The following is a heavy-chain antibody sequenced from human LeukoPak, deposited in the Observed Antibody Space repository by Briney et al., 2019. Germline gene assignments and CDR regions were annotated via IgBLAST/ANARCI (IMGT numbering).Heavy chain of an antibody. CDR2: ISGYNGDT. J-gene: IGHJ4*02. Sequence: WASVKVSCKTSGYTFTRSGITWVRQAPGQGLEWMGWISGYNGDTAYAQMFQGRVTMTTDTSTGTASMELRGLRSDDTAVYYCARSGHCSGTSCYAEGIDYWGQGTLVTVSS. D-gene: IGHD2-2*01. CDR3: ARSGHCSGTSCYAEGIDY. CDR1: GYTFTRSG. V-gene: IGHV1-18*01.